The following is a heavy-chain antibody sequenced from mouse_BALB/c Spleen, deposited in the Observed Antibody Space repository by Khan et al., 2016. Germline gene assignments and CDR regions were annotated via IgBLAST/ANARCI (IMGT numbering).Heavy chain of an antibody. CDR3: ARSYGYRGFAY. J-gene: IGHJ3*01. D-gene: IGHD2-2*01. CDR1: GYSITSDYA. V-gene: IGHV3-2*02. Sequence: EVQLQESGPGLVKPSQSLSLTCTVTGYSITSDYAWNWIRQFPGNKLGWMGYISYSGSTSYNPSLKSRISITRDTSKNQFFLQLNSVTTEDTATYYCARSYGYRGFAYWGQGTLVTVSA. CDR2: ISYSGST.